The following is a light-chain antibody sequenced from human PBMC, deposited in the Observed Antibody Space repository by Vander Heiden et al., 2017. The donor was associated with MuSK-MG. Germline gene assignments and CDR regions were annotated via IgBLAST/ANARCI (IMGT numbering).Light chain of an antibody. V-gene: IGLV1-40*01. CDR1: SSNIGAGYD. J-gene: IGLJ2*01. CDR2: GNS. CDR3: QSYDSSLSGSVV. Sequence: QSVLTQPPSVSGAPGQRVTISCTGSSSNIGAGYDVHWYQQPPGTAPKLLIYGNSNRPSGVPDRFSGSKSGTSASLAITGLQAEDEADYYCQSYDSSLSGSVVFGGGTKLTVL.